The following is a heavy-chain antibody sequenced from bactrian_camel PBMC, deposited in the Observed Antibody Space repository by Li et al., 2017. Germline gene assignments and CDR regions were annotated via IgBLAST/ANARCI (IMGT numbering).Heavy chain of an antibody. J-gene: IGHJ4*01. Sequence: HVQLVESGGGSVQAGGSLRLSCSASGYTGSCQCLAWFRQAPGKGLEWVAFIKRDGGIIDYAGSVKDRFTISRDNAKNTLYLQLNSLKTEDTAMYYCAWGVALIGGQGTQVTVS. V-gene: IGHV3S1*01. CDR1: GYTGSCQC. CDR2: IKRDGGII. D-gene: IGHD5*01. CDR3: AWGVALI.